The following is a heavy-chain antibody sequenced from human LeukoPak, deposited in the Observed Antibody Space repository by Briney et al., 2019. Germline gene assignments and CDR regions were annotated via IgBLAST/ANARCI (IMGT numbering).Heavy chain of an antibody. CDR1: GFTPSNAS. J-gene: IGHJ4*02. CDR3: ARYLTCDPPFEG. CDR2: IKSRSDGGPT. D-gene: IGHD2-15*01. V-gene: IGHV3-15*01. Sequence: GGSPRDSCAASGFTPSNASMTWVRQTPGKGLEWIGRIKSRSDGGPTDYAAPVKGRFTISRDDSKNTLYLQMNSLKTEDTGVYYCARYLTCDPPFEGCGRVTLVTVSS.